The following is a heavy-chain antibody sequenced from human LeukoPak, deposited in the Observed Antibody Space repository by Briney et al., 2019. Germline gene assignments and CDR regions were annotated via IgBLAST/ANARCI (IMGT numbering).Heavy chain of an antibody. J-gene: IGHJ4*02. V-gene: IGHV1-18*01. D-gene: IGHD3-22*01. CDR1: GYTFTSYG. CDR2: ISAYNGNT. CDR3: ARERQYYYDSSGYYTLDY. Sequence: GASVKVSCKASGYTFTSYGISWVRQAPGQGLEWMGWISAYNGNTNYAQKLQGRVTITADKSTSTAYMELSSLRSEDTAVYYCARERQYYYDSSGYYTLDYWGQGTLVTVSS.